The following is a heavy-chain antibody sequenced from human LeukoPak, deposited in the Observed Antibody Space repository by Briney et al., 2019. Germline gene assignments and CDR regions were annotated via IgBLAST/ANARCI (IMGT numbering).Heavy chain of an antibody. CDR1: GYTFTSYG. Sequence: GASVKVSCKASGYTFTSYGISWVRQAPGQGLEWMGWISAYNGNTNYAQKLQGRVTMTTDTSTSTAYMELRSLRSDDTAVYYCARVRVPLGGSYPPYYYYYGMDVWGQGTTVTVSS. CDR3: ARVRVPLGGSYPPYYYYYGMDV. D-gene: IGHD2-15*01. J-gene: IGHJ6*02. V-gene: IGHV1-18*01. CDR2: ISAYNGNT.